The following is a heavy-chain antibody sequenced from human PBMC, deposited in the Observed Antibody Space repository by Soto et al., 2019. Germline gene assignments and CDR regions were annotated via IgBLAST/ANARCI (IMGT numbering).Heavy chain of an antibody. J-gene: IGHJ6*02. CDR2: IWYDGSNK. CDR1: GFTFSSYG. CDR3: ASQGGHHFTYYSYYGMYV. Sequence: GGSLRLSCAASGFTFSSYGMHWVRQAPGKGLEWVAVIWYDGSNKYYADSVKGRFTISRDNSKNTLYLQMNSLRAEDTAVYYCASQGGHHFTYYSYYGMYVWGQGTTVTVSS. V-gene: IGHV3-33*01.